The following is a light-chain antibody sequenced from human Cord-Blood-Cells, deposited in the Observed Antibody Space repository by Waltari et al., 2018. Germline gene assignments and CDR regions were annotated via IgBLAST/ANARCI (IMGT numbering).Light chain of an antibody. CDR2: AAS. J-gene: IGKJ2*01. V-gene: IGKV1-9*01. Sequence: DIQLTQSPSFPSASVGDRVTITCRASQGISSYLAWYQQKPGKAPNLLIYAASTLQSGVPSRFSGSGSGTEFTLTISSLQPEDFATYYCQQLNSYLYTFGQGTKLEIK. CDR1: QGISSY. CDR3: QQLNSYLYT.